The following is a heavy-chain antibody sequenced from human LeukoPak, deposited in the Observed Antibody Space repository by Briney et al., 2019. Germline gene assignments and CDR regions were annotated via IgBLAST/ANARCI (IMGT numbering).Heavy chain of an antibody. Sequence: PSDTLSLTCAVSGGFISNVSYSWSWIRQPPGKGLEWIWEINHSGSTNYNPSLKSRVTISVDTSKNQFSLKLSSVTAADTAVYYCAREGSRGLLRRHDAFDIWGQGTMVTVSS. J-gene: IGHJ3*02. CDR2: INHSGST. CDR1: GGFISNVSYS. V-gene: IGHV4-34*01. D-gene: IGHD2-15*01. CDR3: AREGSRGLLRRHDAFDI.